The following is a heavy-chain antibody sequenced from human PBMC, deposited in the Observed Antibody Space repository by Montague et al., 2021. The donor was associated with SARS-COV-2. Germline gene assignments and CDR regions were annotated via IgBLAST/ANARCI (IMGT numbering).Heavy chain of an antibody. D-gene: IGHD3-10*01. J-gene: IGHJ6*02. V-gene: IGHV4-61*01. CDR1: GGSVSSATYY. CDR2: INYSGST. CDR3: ASSGGYYYYYQGVDV. Sequence: SETLSLTCTVSGGSVSSATYYWSWIRQPPGKGLEWIGYINYSGSTSYNPSLKSRVTISVEMSKNKFSLKLNSVTAADTAVYYCASSGGYYYYYQGVDVWGQGTTVTVSS.